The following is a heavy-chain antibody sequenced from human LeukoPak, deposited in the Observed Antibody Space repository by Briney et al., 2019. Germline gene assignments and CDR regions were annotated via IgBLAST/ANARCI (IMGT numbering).Heavy chain of an antibody. CDR3: ARESYYPRAFDY. D-gene: IGHD1-26*01. J-gene: IGHJ4*02. CDR1: GLTFSSSW. V-gene: IGHV3-7*01. CDR2: INPDGNKK. Sequence: GGSLRLSCAVSGLTFSSSWMDWVRQAPGKGLEWVASINPDGNKKYSADSVKGRFTISRDNSKNTLYLQMNSLRAEDTAVYYCARESYYPRAFDYWGQGTLVTVSS.